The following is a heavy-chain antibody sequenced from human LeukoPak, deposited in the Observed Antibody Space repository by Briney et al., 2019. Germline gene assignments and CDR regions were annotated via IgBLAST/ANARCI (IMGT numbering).Heavy chain of an antibody. Sequence: GGSLRLSCAASGFTFSSYWMHWVRQAPGKGLEWVSVIYSGGNTYYADSVKGRFTISRDNSKNTLYLQMNSLRAEDTAVYYCARDSSGWNDYWGQGTLVTVSS. V-gene: IGHV3-66*01. CDR3: ARDSSGWNDY. J-gene: IGHJ4*02. CDR1: GFTFSSYW. CDR2: IYSGGNT. D-gene: IGHD6-19*01.